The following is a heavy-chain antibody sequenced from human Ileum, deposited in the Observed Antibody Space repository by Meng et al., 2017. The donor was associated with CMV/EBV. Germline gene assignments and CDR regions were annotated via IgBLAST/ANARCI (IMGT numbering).Heavy chain of an antibody. Sequence: GESLKISCVASGFTFSSHAMNWVRQGPGKGLEWVSTISAGSRATYYADSVRGRFTISRDNSNNTLYLELNSLRVEDTAVYSCARSGCSISGCHGGWFDPWGQGTLVTVSS. CDR2: ISAGSRAT. CDR1: GFTFSSHA. CDR3: ARSGCSISGCHGGWFDP. V-gene: IGHV3-23*01. J-gene: IGHJ5*02. D-gene: IGHD2-2*01.